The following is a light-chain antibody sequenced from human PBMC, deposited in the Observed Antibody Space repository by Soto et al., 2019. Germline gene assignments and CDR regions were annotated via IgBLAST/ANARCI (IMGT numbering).Light chain of an antibody. J-gene: IGKJ5*01. V-gene: IGKV1-33*01. CDR3: QQYDHPPA. Sequence: DIQMTQSPSSLSASVGDRVTITCQASQDINNHLNWYQQKAGKAPKLLIYDASNLETGDPSRFSGSGSGTDFTFTISSLQPADIATYYCQQYDHPPAFGQGTRLEIK. CDR2: DAS. CDR1: QDINNH.